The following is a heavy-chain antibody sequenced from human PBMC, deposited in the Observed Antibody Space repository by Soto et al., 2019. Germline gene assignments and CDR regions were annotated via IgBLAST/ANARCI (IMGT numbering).Heavy chain of an antibody. D-gene: IGHD3-10*01. Sequence: EVQLEQSGGGLVQTGGSLRLSCVASRITVIGYWMSWVRHAPGGGLEWVATIRQGGGEMYYVDSVKGRVTISRDRGKXXXXXXXXXXXXXDTALYYCXXXXXXWGQXILV. J-gene: IGHJ1*01. CDR1: RITVIGYW. CDR3: XXXXXX. V-gene: IGHV3-7*02. CDR2: IRQGGGEM.